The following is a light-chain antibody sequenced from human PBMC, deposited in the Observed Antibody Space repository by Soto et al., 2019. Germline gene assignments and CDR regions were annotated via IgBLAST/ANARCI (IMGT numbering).Light chain of an antibody. CDR2: KVS. CDR1: QSXVDRDGNTY. CDR3: IQGSPCPLIP. J-gene: IGKJ5*01. Sequence: VVTQSPLSLPGTLGQASSICCMSSQSXVDRDGNTYLSWFRQRPGQSPRRLIYKVSNREAGVPDRFSGSGSGTDFTLRISRVDAEDVGIYYCIQGSPCPLIPFGQ. V-gene: IGKV2-30*01.